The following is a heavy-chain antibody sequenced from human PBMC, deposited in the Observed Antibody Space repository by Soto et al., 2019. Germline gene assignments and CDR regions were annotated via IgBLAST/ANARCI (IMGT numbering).Heavy chain of an antibody. CDR3: ARAAKDSSSCFPPYGMDV. CDR2: IIPIFGTA. CDR1: GGTFSSYA. V-gene: IGHV1-69*12. D-gene: IGHD6-13*01. J-gene: IGHJ6*02. Sequence: QVQLVQSGAEVKKPGSSVKVSCKASGGTFSSYAISWVRKAPGQGLEWMGGIIPIFGTANYAQKFQGRVTITADESTSTAYMELSSLRSEDTAVYYCARAAKDSSSCFPPYGMDVWGQGTTVTVSS.